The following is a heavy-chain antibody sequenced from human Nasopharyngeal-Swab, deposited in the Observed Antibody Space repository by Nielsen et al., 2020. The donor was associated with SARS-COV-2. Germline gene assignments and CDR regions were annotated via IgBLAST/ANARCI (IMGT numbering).Heavy chain of an antibody. CDR2: MNPNSGNT. J-gene: IGHJ6*02. CDR3: ARTATGNYYYYYGMDV. V-gene: IGHV1-8*01. CDR1: GYTFTSYD. D-gene: IGHD5-12*01. Sequence: ASVMVSCNASGYTFTSYDINWVRHATGQGLEWMGWMNPNSGNTGYAQKFQGRVTMTRNTSISTAYMELSSLRSEDTAVYYCARTATGNYYYYYGMDVWGQGTTVTVSS.